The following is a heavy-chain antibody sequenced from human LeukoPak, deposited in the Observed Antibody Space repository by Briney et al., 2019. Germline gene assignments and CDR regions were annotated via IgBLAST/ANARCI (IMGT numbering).Heavy chain of an antibody. D-gene: IGHD4-23*01. CDR2: IIPIFGTA. J-gene: IGHJ4*02. Sequence: SVRVSCKASGGTFISYAISWVRQAPGQGLEWMGGIIPIFGTANYAQKFQGRVTITADESTSTAYMELSSLRSEDTAVYYCARVIQGGQKDYGGTGFDYWGQGTLVTVSS. CDR3: ARVIQGGQKDYGGTGFDY. V-gene: IGHV1-69*01. CDR1: GGTFISYA.